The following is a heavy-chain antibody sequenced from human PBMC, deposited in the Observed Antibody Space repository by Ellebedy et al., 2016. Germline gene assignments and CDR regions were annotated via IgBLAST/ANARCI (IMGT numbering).Heavy chain of an antibody. CDR1: GGTFSSYA. V-gene: IGHV1-69*04. D-gene: IGHD6-13*01. J-gene: IGHJ4*02. Sequence: ASVKVSCKASGGTFSSYAVSWVRQAPGQGLEWMGRIIPILGIGNHAQKFQGRVTITADKSTSTAYMELSSLRSEDTAVYYCAREVIAAAGIQPNFDYWGQGTLATVSS. CDR3: AREVIAAAGIQPNFDY. CDR2: IIPILGIG.